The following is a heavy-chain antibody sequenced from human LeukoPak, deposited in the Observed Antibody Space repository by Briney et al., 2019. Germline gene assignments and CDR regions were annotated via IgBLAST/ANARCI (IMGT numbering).Heavy chain of an antibody. CDR1: GFTVSSNY. Sequence: PGGSLRLSCAASGFTVSSNYMSWVRQAPGKGLEWVSVIYSGGSTYYADSVKGRFTISRDNSKNTLYLQMNSLRAEDTAVYYCAKTRGMYSSSWPDFFDYWGQGTLVTVSS. V-gene: IGHV3-53*01. J-gene: IGHJ4*02. CDR2: IYSGGST. CDR3: AKTRGMYSSSWPDFFDY. D-gene: IGHD6-13*01.